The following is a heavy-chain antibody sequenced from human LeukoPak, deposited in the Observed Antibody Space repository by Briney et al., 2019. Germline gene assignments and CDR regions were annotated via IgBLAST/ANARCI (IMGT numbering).Heavy chain of an antibody. V-gene: IGHV3-23*01. J-gene: IGHJ6*03. D-gene: IGHD3-16*01. CDR2: TSGSGASSGNT. CDR3: AKLWGQSPYYYYMDV. CDR1: GFTFSNYG. Sequence: GGPLRLSCAPSGFTFSNYGMSWVRQAPGKGLEWVSVTSGSGASSGNTYYADSVKGRFTISRDNSKNTLYLQMNSLRAEDTAVYYCAKLWGQSPYYYYMDVWGKGTTVTVSS.